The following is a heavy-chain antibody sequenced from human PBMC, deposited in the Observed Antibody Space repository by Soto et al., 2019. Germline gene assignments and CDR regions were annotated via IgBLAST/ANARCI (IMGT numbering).Heavy chain of an antibody. V-gene: IGHV4-34*01. CDR1: GGSFSGYY. CDR2: INHSGST. Sequence: SETLSLTCAVYGGSFSGYYWSWIRQPPGKGLEWIGEINHSGSTNYNPSLKSRVTISVDTSKNQFSLKLSSVTAADTAVYYCARKRLWKPFDYWGQGTLVTVSS. CDR3: ARKRLWKPFDY. J-gene: IGHJ4*02. D-gene: IGHD2-21*01.